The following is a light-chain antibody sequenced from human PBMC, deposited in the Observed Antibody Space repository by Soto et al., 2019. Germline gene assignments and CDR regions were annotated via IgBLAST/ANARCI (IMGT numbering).Light chain of an antibody. CDR1: QSVSSNY. V-gene: IGKV3-20*01. J-gene: IGKJ5*01. CDR2: GAS. Sequence: EIVLTQSPGTLSLSPGERATLSCRASQSVSSNYLAWYQQKPGQAPRLLIYGASSRATCIPDRFSGSGSGTGFTLTTSILESEDFAVYYCQQLGTSPASTFGQGTRLEIK. CDR3: QQLGTSPAST.